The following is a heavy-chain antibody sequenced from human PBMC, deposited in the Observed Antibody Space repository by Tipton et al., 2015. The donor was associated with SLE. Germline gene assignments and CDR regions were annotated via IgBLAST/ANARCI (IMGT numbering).Heavy chain of an antibody. J-gene: IGHJ6*02. D-gene: IGHD4-17*01. CDR1: GGSISSGGYY. V-gene: IGHV4-31*03. CDR3: ARSGYYGDPERYYYGMDV. CDR2: IYYSGST. Sequence: TLSLTCTVSGGSISSGGYYWSWIRQHPGKGLEWIGYIYYSGSTYYNPSLESRVTISVDTSKNQFSLKLSSVTAADTAVYYCARSGYYGDPERYYYGMDVWGQGTTVTVSS.